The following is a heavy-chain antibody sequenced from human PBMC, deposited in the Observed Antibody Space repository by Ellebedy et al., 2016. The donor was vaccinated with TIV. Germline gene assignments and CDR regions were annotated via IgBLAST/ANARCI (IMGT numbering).Heavy chain of an antibody. J-gene: IGHJ3*02. CDR3: AREVYGSGTKAFDI. D-gene: IGHD3-10*01. CDR1: GFTFSTYE. V-gene: IGHV3-13*01. Sequence: GESLKISXAASGFTFSTYEIHWVRQTTGRNLEWVSAIGTAGDTFYAGSVKGRFTISRENAKNSLYLQMNSLRAGDTAVYYCAREVYGSGTKAFDIWGQGTMVTVSS. CDR2: IGTAGDT.